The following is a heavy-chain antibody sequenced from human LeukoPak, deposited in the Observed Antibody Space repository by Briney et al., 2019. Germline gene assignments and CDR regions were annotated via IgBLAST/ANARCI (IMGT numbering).Heavy chain of an antibody. D-gene: IGHD4-17*01. Sequence: GGSLRISCAASGLTISSYSMNWVRQAPGKGLEWVSYISSSSSTIYYADSVKGRFTISRDNAKNSLYLQMNSLRAEDTAVYYCARELLVYDYGDYGDAFDIWGQGTMVTVTS. CDR2: ISSSSSTI. V-gene: IGHV3-48*01. CDR3: ARELLVYDYGDYGDAFDI. CDR1: GLTISSYS. J-gene: IGHJ3*02.